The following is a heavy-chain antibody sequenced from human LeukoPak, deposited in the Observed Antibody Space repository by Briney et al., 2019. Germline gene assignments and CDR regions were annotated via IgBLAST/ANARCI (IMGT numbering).Heavy chain of an antibody. Sequence: PSETLSLTCTVSGGSISSYYWSWIRQPPGKGLEWIGYIYYSGSTNYNPSLRSRVTISVDTSKNQFSLKLSSVTAADTAAYYCARDVHSSGYYPLRNYYYGMDVWGQGTTVTVSS. CDR2: IYYSGST. CDR3: ARDVHSSGYYPLRNYYYGMDV. V-gene: IGHV4-59*01. CDR1: GGSISSYY. J-gene: IGHJ6*02. D-gene: IGHD3-22*01.